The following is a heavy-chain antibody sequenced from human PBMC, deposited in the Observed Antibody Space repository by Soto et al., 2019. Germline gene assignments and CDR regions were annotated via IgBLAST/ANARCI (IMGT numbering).Heavy chain of an antibody. CDR1: GFTFSSYS. Sequence: EVQLVESGGGLVQPGGSLRLSCAASGFTFSSYSMNWVRQAPGKGLEWVSYISSSSSTIYYADSVKGRFTISRDNAKNSLYLQMNSLRDKDTAVYYCARDVRFLIDYWGQGTLVTVSS. CDR2: ISSSSSTI. D-gene: IGHD3-3*01. J-gene: IGHJ4*02. CDR3: ARDVRFLIDY. V-gene: IGHV3-48*02.